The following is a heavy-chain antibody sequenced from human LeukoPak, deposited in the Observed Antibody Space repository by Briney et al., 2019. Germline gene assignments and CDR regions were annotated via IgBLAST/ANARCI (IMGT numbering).Heavy chain of an antibody. CDR3: ARRRGYCSSTSCYRLGHAFDI. D-gene: IGHD2-2*02. V-gene: IGHV4-34*01. CDR1: GGSFSGYY. CDR2: INHSGST. Sequence: SETLSLTCAVYGGSFSGYYWSWIRQPPGKGLEWIGEINHSGSTNYNPSLKSRVTISVDTSKNQFSLKLSSVTAADTAVYYCARRRGYCSSTSCYRLGHAFDIWGQGTMVTVSS. J-gene: IGHJ3*02.